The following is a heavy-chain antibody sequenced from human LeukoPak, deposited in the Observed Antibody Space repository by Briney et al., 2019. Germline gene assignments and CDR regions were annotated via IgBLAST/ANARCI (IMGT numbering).Heavy chain of an antibody. Sequence: SEILSLTCTVSGYSISSGYYWGWIRQPPGKGLEWIGSIYHSGSTYYNPSLKSRVTISVDTSKNQFSLKLSSVTAADTAVYYCARLRIEYSSSSPYWFDPWGQGTLVTVSS. CDR1: GYSISSGYY. D-gene: IGHD6-6*01. CDR2: IYHSGST. V-gene: IGHV4-38-2*02. J-gene: IGHJ5*02. CDR3: ARLRIEYSSSSPYWFDP.